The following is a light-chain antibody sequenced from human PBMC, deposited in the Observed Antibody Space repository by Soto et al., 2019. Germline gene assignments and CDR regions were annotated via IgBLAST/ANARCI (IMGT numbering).Light chain of an antibody. Sequence: EVVMTQSPATLSVSPGERATLSCRASQSISSTLAWYQQKPGHSPRLLLYGASTRATGITARFSGSGSGTEFTRTISSLQSEDLAVYYCQQYSTCPLTFGGGTKVEIK. V-gene: IGKV3-15*01. CDR3: QQYSTCPLT. J-gene: IGKJ4*01. CDR2: GAS. CDR1: QSISST.